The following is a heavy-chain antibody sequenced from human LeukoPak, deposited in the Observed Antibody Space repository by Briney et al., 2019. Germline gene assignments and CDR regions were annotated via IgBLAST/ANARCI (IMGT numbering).Heavy chain of an antibody. J-gene: IGHJ6*03. CDR3: AREFCSSTSCSYYYYMDV. CDR1: GYTFTGYY. Sequence: ASVKVSCKASGYTFTGYYMHWVRQAPGQGLEWMGWINPNSGGTNYAQKFQGRVTMTRDTSISTAYMELSRLRSDDTAVYYCAREFCSSTSCSYYYYMDVWGKGTTVTTSS. V-gene: IGHV1-2*02. D-gene: IGHD2-2*01. CDR2: INPNSGGT.